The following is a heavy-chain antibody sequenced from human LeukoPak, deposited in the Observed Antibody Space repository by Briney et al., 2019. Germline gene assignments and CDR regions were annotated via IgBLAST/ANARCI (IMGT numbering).Heavy chain of an antibody. CDR3: ARGPYDFWSGYIGLDY. J-gene: IGHJ4*02. D-gene: IGHD3-3*01. CDR2: ISSSSSCI. CDR1: GFTFSSYS. Sequence: GGSLRLSCAASGFTFSSYSMNWVRQAPGKGLEWVSSISSSSSCIYYADSVKGRFTISRDNAKNSLYLQMNSLRAEDTAVYYCARGPYDFWSGYIGLDYWGQGTLVTVSS. V-gene: IGHV3-21*01.